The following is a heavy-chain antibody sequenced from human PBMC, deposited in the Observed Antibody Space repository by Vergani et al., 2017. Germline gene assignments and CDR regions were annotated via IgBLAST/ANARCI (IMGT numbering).Heavy chain of an antibody. V-gene: IGHV3-33*01. CDR2: IYYDGSNA. Sequence: QGQLVESGGGIVQPGRSLTLSCVAFRSTFKTYGMHWVRPAPGKGLEWVGLIYYDGSNAYYADSVKGRFTISRDNSKNTLYLQMSSLRAGDTAVYYCARDQVPAAIRLNVGNYMDVWGKGTTVIVSS. CDR3: ARDQVPAAIRLNVGNYMDV. CDR1: RSTFKTYG. J-gene: IGHJ6*03. D-gene: IGHD2-2*02.